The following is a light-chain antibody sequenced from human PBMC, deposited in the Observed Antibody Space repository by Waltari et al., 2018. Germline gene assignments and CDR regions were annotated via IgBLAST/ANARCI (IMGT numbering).Light chain of an antibody. Sequence: DIQMTQSPSSLSASVGDRVTVTCRASQGVNNYLSWYQQKPGKAPKRLIYYASSLESGVPSRFSGSGSGTEYTLTINSLHPEDIATYYCQQYDNFPLTFGGGTKVEIK. J-gene: IGKJ4*01. CDR3: QQYDNFPLT. CDR2: YAS. V-gene: IGKV1-33*01. CDR1: QGVNNY.